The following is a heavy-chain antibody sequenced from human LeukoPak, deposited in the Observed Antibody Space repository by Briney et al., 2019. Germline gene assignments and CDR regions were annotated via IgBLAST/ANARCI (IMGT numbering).Heavy chain of an antibody. J-gene: IGHJ4*02. D-gene: IGHD6-6*01. CDR3: ERGSYSSSSDY. CDR2: IRYDGSHK. Sequence: SGGSLRLSCAASGFTFSSYGMQWVRQAPGKGRAWATSIRYDGSHKYYADSVKGRFTISRDNSKNTLYLQMNRLRGEDRGVYYCERGSYSSSSDYWGQGTLVSGSS. CDR1: GFTFSSYG. V-gene: IGHV3-30*02.